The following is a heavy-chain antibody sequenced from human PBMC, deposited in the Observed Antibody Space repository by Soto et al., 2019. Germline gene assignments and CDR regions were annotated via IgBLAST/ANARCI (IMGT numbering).Heavy chain of an antibody. CDR1: GFSLSTSGVG. Sequence: SGPTLVNPTQTLTLTCTFSGFSLSTSGVGVGWIRQPPGKALEWLALIYWNDDKRYSPSLKSRLTITKDTSKNQVVLTMTNMDPVDTATYYCAHRLGWVTFGVVNPKKPRFQHWGQGTLVTVSS. CDR2: IYWNDDK. D-gene: IGHD3-3*01. V-gene: IGHV2-5*01. CDR3: AHRLGWVTFGVVNPKKPRFQH. J-gene: IGHJ1*01.